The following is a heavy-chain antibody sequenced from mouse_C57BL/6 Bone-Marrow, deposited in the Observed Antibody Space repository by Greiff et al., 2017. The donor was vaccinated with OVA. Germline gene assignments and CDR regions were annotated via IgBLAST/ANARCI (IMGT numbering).Heavy chain of an antibody. J-gene: IGHJ3*01. D-gene: IGHD2-2*01. Sequence: QVQLQQSGAELARPGASVKLSCKASGYTFTSYGISWVKQRTGQGLEWIGEIYPRSGNTYYNEKFKGKATLTADKSSSTAYMELRSLTSEDSAVYFCAREGNDGYDRFADWGQGTLVTVSA. CDR3: AREGNDGYDRFAD. CDR2: IYPRSGNT. CDR1: GYTFTSYG. V-gene: IGHV1-81*01.